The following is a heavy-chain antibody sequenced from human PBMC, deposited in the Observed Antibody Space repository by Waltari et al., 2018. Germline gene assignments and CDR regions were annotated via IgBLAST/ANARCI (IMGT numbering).Heavy chain of an antibody. Sequence: QVQLQESGPGLVKPSETLSLTCVVSGYSISTGYSWGWIRQPPGKGLEWIGSIHHSGSTYDSPSLKSRVTISVDTPKNLFSLRLNSVTAADTAVYYCARQGRVISGPESFFDYWGQGTPVTVSS. CDR1: GYSISTGYS. J-gene: IGHJ4*02. CDR3: ARQGRVISGPESFFDY. V-gene: IGHV4-38-2*01. CDR2: IHHSGST. D-gene: IGHD2-21*01.